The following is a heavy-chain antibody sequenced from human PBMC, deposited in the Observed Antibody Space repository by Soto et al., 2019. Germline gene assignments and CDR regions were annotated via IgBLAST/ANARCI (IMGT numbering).Heavy chain of an antibody. CDR1: GGSISTSNW. D-gene: IGHD3-9*01. J-gene: IGHJ4*02. CDR2: VYHSGDT. V-gene: IGHV4-4*02. Sequence: QVQLQESGPGLVKPSGTLSLTCAVSGGSISTSNWWAWVRQSPGKGLEWLGEVYHSGDTNYNPSLKSRVTVSVDYPKNQFSLKLTSVTAPDTAVYFCARSRYFDWLPLDSWGQGTLVTVSS. CDR3: ARSRYFDWLPLDS.